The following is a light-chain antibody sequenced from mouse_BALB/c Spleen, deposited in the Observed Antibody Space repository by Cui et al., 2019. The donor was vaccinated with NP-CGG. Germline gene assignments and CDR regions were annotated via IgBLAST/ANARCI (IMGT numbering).Light chain of an antibody. CDR2: GTN. CDR3: ALWYSNHWV. V-gene: IGLV1*01. J-gene: IGLJ1*01. CDR1: TGAVTTSNY. Sequence: QAVVTQESASTTSPGETVTLTCRSGTGAVTTSNYANWVQEKPDHLFTGLIGGTNNRTPGVPARFSGSLIGDKAALTITGAQTEDEAIYFCALWYSNHWVFGGGTKLTVL.